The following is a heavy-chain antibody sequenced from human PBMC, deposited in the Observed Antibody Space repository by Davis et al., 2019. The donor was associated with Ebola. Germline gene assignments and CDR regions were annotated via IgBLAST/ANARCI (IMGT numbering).Heavy chain of an antibody. CDR3: ARCASMVRGVTIFWGLGWFDP. CDR2: ISYDGSNK. Sequence: PGGSLRLSCAASGFTFSSYAMHWVRQAPGKGLEWVAVISYDGSNKYYADSVKGRFTISRDNSKNTLYLQMNSLRAEDTAVYYCARCASMVRGVTIFWGLGWFDPWGQGTLVTVSS. D-gene: IGHD3-10*01. CDR1: GFTFSSYA. J-gene: IGHJ5*02. V-gene: IGHV3-30-3*01.